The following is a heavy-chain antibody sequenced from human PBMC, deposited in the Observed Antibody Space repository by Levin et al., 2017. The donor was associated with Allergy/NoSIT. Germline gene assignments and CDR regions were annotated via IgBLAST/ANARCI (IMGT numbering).Heavy chain of an antibody. J-gene: IGHJ6*03. CDR2: ISYDGSNK. CDR1: GFTFSSYA. Sequence: GGSLRLSCAASGFTFSSYAMHWVRQAPGNGLEWVAVISYDGSNKYYADSVKGRFTISRDNSKNTLYLQMNSLRAEDTAVYYCAREGYSSGNYYYYYYMDVWGKGTTVTVSS. CDR3: AREGYSSGNYYYYYYMDV. D-gene: IGHD5-18*01. V-gene: IGHV3-30-3*01.